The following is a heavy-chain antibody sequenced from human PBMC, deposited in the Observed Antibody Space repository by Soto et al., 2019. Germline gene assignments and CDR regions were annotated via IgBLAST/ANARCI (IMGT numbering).Heavy chain of an antibody. Sequence: QVQLVESGGGVVQPGRSLRLSCAASGFTFSSYGMHWVRQAPGKGLERVAVISYDGSNKYYADSVKGRFTISRDNSKNTLYLQMNSLRAEDTAVYYCAKGLAATGAFDIWGQGTMVTVSS. CDR1: GFTFSSYG. CDR3: AKGLAATGAFDI. D-gene: IGHD2-15*01. V-gene: IGHV3-30*18. J-gene: IGHJ3*02. CDR2: ISYDGSNK.